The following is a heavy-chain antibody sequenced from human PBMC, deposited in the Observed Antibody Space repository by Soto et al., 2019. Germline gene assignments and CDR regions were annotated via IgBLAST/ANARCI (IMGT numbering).Heavy chain of an antibody. Sequence: QVQLVESGGGVVQPGRSLRLSCAASGFTFSSYAMHWVRQAPGKGLEWVSVISYDGSNKSDADSVKGRFTISRDNSKNTLYLQMNSLRAEDTAVYYCARDPIGETSGYEDYWGQGTLVTVSS. CDR3: ARDPIGETSGYEDY. D-gene: IGHD5-12*01. J-gene: IGHJ4*02. V-gene: IGHV3-30-3*01. CDR1: GFTFSSYA. CDR2: ISYDGSNK.